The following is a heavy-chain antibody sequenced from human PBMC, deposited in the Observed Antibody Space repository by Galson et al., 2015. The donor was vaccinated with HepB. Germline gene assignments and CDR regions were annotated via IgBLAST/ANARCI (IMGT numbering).Heavy chain of an antibody. Sequence: SLRLSCAASGFTFSNAWMSWVRQAPGKGLEWVGRIKSKTDGGTTDYAAPVKGRFTISRDDSKNTLYLQMNSLKTEDTAVYYCTTEQNRIVVVPNWFDPWGQGTLVTVSS. V-gene: IGHV3-15*01. D-gene: IGHD2-15*01. CDR1: GFTFSNAW. J-gene: IGHJ5*02. CDR2: IKSKTDGGTT. CDR3: TTEQNRIVVVPNWFDP.